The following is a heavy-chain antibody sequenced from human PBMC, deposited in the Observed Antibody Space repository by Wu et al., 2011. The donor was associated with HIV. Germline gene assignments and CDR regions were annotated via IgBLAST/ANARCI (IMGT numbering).Heavy chain of an antibody. J-gene: IGHJ4*02. D-gene: IGHD3-3*01. CDR3: ARSGRYDFWSGYXTGGGDY. CDR2: IIPIFGTA. CDR1: GGTFSSYA. Sequence: QVQLVQSGAEVKKPGSSVKVSCKASGGTFSSYAISWVRQAPGQGLEWMGGIIPIFGTANYAQKFQGRVAITTDESTSTAYMELSSLRSEDTAVYYCARSGRYDFWSGYXTGGGDYWGQGTLVTVSS. V-gene: IGHV1-69*05.